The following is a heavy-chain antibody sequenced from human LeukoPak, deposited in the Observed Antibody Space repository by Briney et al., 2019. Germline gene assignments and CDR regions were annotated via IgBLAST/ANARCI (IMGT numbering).Heavy chain of an antibody. CDR1: GGTFSSYA. CDR3: AREAGYSYGTFDY. CDR2: IIPIFGTA. V-gene: IGHV1-69*06. Sequence: SVKVSCKASGGTFSSYAISWVRQAPGQGLEWMGGIIPIFGTANYAQKFQGRVTITADKSTSTAYMELSSLRSEDTAVYYCAREAGYSYGTFDYWGQGTLVTVST. J-gene: IGHJ4*02. D-gene: IGHD5-18*01.